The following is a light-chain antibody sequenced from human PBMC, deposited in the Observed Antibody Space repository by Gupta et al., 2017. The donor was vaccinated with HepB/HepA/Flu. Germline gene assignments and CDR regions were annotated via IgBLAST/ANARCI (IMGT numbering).Light chain of an antibody. CDR1: NLGDEY. Sequence: SYELSQPPSVSVSQGQTASITCSGDNLGDEYISWYQQKPGQSPVLVIHQDKQRPTGIPERFSGSSSGNTATLTISGTQASDEADYYCQAWDNGSAVFGGGTKLTV. CDR3: QAWDNGSAV. J-gene: IGLJ2*01. CDR2: QDK. V-gene: IGLV3-1*01.